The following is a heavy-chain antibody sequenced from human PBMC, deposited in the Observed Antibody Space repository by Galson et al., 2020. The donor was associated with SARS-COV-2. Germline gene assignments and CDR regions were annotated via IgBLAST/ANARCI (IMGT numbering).Heavy chain of an antibody. Sequence: SCAASGLTFRTYGMHWVRQAPGQGLEWVALISDDGTNEYYADSVKGRFTISRDNSKNTMYLQMDSLRADDTAVYYCAKALSSWELLVAFDIWGQGTMVTVSS. CDR2: ISDDGTNE. V-gene: IGHV3-30*18. CDR1: GLTFRTYG. J-gene: IGHJ3*02. D-gene: IGHD1-26*01. CDR3: AKALSSWELLVAFDI.